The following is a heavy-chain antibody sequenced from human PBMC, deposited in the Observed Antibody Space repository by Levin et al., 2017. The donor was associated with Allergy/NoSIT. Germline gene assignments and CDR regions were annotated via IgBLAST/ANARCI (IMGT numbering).Heavy chain of an antibody. D-gene: IGHD2-15*01. CDR1: GFTFSSYS. Sequence: GESLKISCAASGFTFSSYSMNWVRQAPGKGLEWVSSISSSSSYIYYADSVKGRFTISRDNAKNSLYLQMNSLRAEDTAVYYCARDLSDQDDIVVGSSWFDPWGQGTLVTVSS. CDR3: ARDLSDQDDIVVGSSWFDP. J-gene: IGHJ5*02. V-gene: IGHV3-21*01. CDR2: ISSSSSYI.